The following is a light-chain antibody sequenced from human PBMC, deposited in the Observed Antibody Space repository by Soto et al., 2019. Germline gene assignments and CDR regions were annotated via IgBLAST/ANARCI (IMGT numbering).Light chain of an antibody. CDR1: QSVSSY. J-gene: IGKJ1*01. V-gene: IGKV3-20*01. CDR2: GVS. Sequence: ESVLTQSPGTLSLSPGERATVSCRASQSVSSYLAWYQQKPGQAPRLLIYGVSTRATGIPDRFSGSGSGTDFTLTISSLEPEDFAVFYCQQYGSSLPWTFGQGTKV. CDR3: QQYGSSLPWT.